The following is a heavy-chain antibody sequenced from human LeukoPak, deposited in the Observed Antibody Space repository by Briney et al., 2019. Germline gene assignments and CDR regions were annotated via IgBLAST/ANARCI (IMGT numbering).Heavy chain of an antibody. CDR3: ARDTRGGYDLGVY. D-gene: IGHD5-12*01. CDR1: GCTFSSYS. CDR2: ISSSSSYI. V-gene: IGHV3-21*01. J-gene: IGHJ4*02. Sequence: GGSLRLSCAVSGCTFSSYSMNWVRQAPGKGLEWVSSISSSSSYIYYADSVKGRFTISRDNAKNSLYLQMNSLRAEDTAVYYCARDTRGGYDLGVYWGQGTLVTVSS.